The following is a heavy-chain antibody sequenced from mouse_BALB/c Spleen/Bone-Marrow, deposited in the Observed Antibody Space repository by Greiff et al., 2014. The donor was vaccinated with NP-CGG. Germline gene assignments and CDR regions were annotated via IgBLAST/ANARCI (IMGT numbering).Heavy chain of an antibody. CDR2: IDPYNGGT. Sequence: EVQGVESGPELVKPGASVKVSCKASGYAFTSYNMYWVKQSHGKSLEWFGYIDPYNGGTSYNQKFKGKATLTVDKSSSTAYMHLNSLTSEDSAVYYCARIGIGNIGVAYWGQGTLVTVSA. D-gene: IGHD4-1*01. CDR1: GYAFTSYN. V-gene: IGHV1S135*01. J-gene: IGHJ3*01. CDR3: ARIGIGNIGVAY.